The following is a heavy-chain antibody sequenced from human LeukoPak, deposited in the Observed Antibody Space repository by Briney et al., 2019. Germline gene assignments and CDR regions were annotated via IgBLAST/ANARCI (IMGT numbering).Heavy chain of an antibody. V-gene: IGHV4-34*01. CDR1: GGSFSGYY. D-gene: IGHD5-18*01. J-gene: IGHJ4*02. CDR3: ARYYSYGHNFDY. Sequence: PSETLSLTCAVYGGSFSGYYWSWIRQPPGKGLEWIGEINHSGSTNYNPSLKSRVTISVDTSKNQFSLKLSSATAADTAVYYCARYYSYGHNFDYWGQGTLVTVSS. CDR2: INHSGST.